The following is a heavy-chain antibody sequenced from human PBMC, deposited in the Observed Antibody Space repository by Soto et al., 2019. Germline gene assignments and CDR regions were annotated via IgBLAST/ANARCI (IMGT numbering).Heavy chain of an antibody. J-gene: IGHJ4*02. D-gene: IGHD3-10*01. CDR1: GFTFSSST. Sequence: GGSLRLSCTGSGFTFSSSTMTWVRQGPGKGLEWVSSISSSTSYIYFADSLKGRFTISRDNAKNSLYLQMNSLRAEDTAVYYCARDIGGMSAVWGQGTQVTVSS. V-gene: IGHV3-21*06. CDR2: ISSSTSYI. CDR3: ARDIGGMSAV.